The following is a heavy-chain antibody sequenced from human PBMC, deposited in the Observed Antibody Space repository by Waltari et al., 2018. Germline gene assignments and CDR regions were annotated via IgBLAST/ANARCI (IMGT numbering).Heavy chain of an antibody. CDR1: GGSFSGYY. CDR3: ANSYSSSSWGFDY. D-gene: IGHD6-6*01. V-gene: IGHV4-34*01. CDR2: INHSGST. J-gene: IGHJ4*02. Sequence: QVQLQQWGAGLLKPSETLSLTCAVYGGSFSGYYWSWIAQPPGKGLEWIGEINHSGSTNYNPSLKSRVTISVDTSKNQFSLKLSSVTAADTAVYYCANSYSSSSWGFDYWGQGTLVTVSS.